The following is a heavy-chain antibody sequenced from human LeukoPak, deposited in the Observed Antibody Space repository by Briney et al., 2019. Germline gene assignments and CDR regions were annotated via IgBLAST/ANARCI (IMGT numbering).Heavy chain of an antibody. D-gene: IGHD5-12*01. CDR2: MNPNSGNT. V-gene: IGHV1-8*01. CDR3: ARVEYNGGYSHLY. CDR1: GYTFISYD. J-gene: IGHJ4*02. Sequence: ASVKVSCKASGYTFISYDINWVRQASGQGLEWMGWMNPNSGNTGYGQKFQGRVTMTRSTSMTTAYMELSSLRPEDTAIYYCARVEYNGGYSHLYWGQGTLLTVSS.